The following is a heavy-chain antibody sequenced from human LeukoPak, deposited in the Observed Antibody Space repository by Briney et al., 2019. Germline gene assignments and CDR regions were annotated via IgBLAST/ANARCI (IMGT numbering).Heavy chain of an antibody. J-gene: IGHJ4*02. CDR1: GFTFSSYG. CDR2: ISYDGSTK. V-gene: IGHV3-30*03. D-gene: IGHD6-13*01. Sequence: GGSLRLSCAASGFTFSSYGMHWVRRAPGKGLEWVAVISYDGSTKYYTDSVKGRFTISRDNSKNTLYLQMNSLRAEDTAVYYCARDDYSSSWTFDYWDQGTLVTVSS. CDR3: ARDDYSSSWTFDY.